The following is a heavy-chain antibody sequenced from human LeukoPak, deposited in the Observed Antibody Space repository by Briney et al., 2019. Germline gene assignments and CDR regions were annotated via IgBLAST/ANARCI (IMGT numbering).Heavy chain of an antibody. CDR2: IYTSGST. Sequence: PSETLSLTCTVSGYSISSGYYWGWIRQPAGKGLEWIGRIYTSGSTNYNPSLKSRVTISVDTSKNQFSLKLSSVTAADTAVYYCARERVWRYCGGDSCGWFDPWGQGTLVTVSS. CDR1: GYSISSGYY. CDR3: ARERVWRYCGGDSCGWFDP. J-gene: IGHJ5*02. V-gene: IGHV4-61*02. D-gene: IGHD2-21*02.